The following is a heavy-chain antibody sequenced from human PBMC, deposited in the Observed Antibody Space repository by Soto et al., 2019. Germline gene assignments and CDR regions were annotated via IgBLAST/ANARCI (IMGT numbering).Heavy chain of an antibody. CDR3: ARAYSGYDLYDAFDI. Sequence: ASVKVSCKASGYTFTGYYMHWVRQAPGQGLEWMGWINPNSGGTNYAQKFQGWVTMTRDTSISTAYMELSRLRSDDTAVYYCARAYSGYDLYDAFDIWGQGTMVTV. CDR1: GYTFTGYY. CDR2: INPNSGGT. V-gene: IGHV1-2*04. J-gene: IGHJ3*02. D-gene: IGHD5-12*01.